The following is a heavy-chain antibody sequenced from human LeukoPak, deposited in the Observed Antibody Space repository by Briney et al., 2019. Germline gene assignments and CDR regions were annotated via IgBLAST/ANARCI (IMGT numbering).Heavy chain of an antibody. J-gene: IGHJ5*02. V-gene: IGHV3-48*04. D-gene: IGHD2-2*01. CDR1: GFTFSIYS. CDR3: ARADSTLSARRVNWFDP. CDR2: ISGSSSTI. Sequence: LTGGSLRLSCAASGFTFSIYSMNWVRQASGKGLEWVSYISGSSSTIYYADSVKGRFTISRDNADNSLYLQMNSLRAEDTAVYYCARADSTLSARRVNWFDPWGQGTLVTVSS.